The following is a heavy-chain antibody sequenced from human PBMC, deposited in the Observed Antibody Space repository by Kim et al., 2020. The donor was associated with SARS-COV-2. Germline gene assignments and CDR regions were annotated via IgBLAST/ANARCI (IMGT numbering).Heavy chain of an antibody. CDR3: ATEYSVDEAFAF. CDR1: GFTFRRYG. J-gene: IGHJ3*01. Sequence: GGSLRLSCAASGFTFRRYGMHWVRQAPGAGLEWVAQICYDGSIEKYADAVKGRFRISRDNSKNTLYLQMNSIRGEDTAVYYCATEYSVDEAFAFWCQGTMVTISS. V-gene: IGHV3-33*01. CDR2: ICYDGSIE. D-gene: IGHD6-19*01.